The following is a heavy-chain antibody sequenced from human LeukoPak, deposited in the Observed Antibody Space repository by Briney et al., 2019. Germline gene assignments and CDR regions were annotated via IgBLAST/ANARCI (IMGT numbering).Heavy chain of an antibody. CDR1: GFTFGDYA. CDR2: IRSKAYGGTT. Sequence: GGSLRLSCTASGFTFGDYAMSWVRQAPGKGVEGVGFIRSKAYGGTTEYAASVKGRFTISRDDSKSIAYLQMNSLKTEDTAVYYCTRVRLRSDYWGQGTLVTVSS. CDR3: TRVRLRSDY. D-gene: IGHD5-12*01. V-gene: IGHV3-49*04. J-gene: IGHJ4*02.